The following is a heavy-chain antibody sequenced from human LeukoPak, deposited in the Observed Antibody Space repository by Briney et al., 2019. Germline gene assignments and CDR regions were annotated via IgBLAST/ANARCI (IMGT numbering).Heavy chain of an antibody. D-gene: IGHD5-18*01. V-gene: IGHV3-33*01. CDR2: IWYDGSNE. Sequence: PGGSLRLSCEASGFTLSSYGMDRVRRAPGKGLGWVAVIWYDGSNEYYADSVKGRFTISRDNSKNTLYLQMNSLRAEDTAVYYCARDVGIRLWFRDYYGLDVWGQGPTVTVSS. J-gene: IGHJ6*02. CDR3: ARDVGIRLWFRDYYGLDV. CDR1: GFTLSSYG.